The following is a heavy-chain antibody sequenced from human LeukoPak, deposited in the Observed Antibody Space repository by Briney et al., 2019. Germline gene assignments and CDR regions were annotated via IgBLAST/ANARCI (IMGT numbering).Heavy chain of an antibody. V-gene: IGHV3-30*02. Sequence: GGSLRLSCAASGFTFSSYGMHWVRQAPGKGLEWVAFIRYDGSNKYYADSVKGRFTISRDNSKNTLYLQMNSLRAEDTAVYYCAKIEEYYDSSGSPGYWGQGTLVTVSS. CDR1: GFTFSSYG. D-gene: IGHD3-22*01. J-gene: IGHJ4*02. CDR3: AKIEEYYDSSGSPGY. CDR2: IRYDGSNK.